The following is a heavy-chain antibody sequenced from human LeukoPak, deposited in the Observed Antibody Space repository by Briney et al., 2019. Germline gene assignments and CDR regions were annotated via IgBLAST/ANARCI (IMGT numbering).Heavy chain of an antibody. CDR1: GGSISSSNW. CDR3: ARIVKETIFGVVSFDY. D-gene: IGHD3-3*01. CDR2: IYHSGST. V-gene: IGHV4-4*02. J-gene: IGHJ4*02. Sequence: PSETLSLTCAVFGGSISSSNWWSWVRQPPGKGLEWIGEIYHSGSTNYNPSLKSRVTISVDKSKNQFSLKLSSVTAADTAVYYCARIVKETIFGVVSFDYWGQGTLVTVSS.